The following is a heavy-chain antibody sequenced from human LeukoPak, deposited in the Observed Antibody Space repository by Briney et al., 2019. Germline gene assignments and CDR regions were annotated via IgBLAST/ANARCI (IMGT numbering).Heavy chain of an antibody. D-gene: IGHD5-12*01. CDR2: ISGSGGST. CDR3: AKVQSSGYDYEPYYFDY. CDR1: GFTFSSYA. V-gene: IGHV3-23*01. Sequence: HPGGSLRLSCAASGFTFSSYAMSWVRQAPGKGLGWVSAISGSGGSTSYADSVKGRFNISRDNSKNTLYLKMNSLRAEDTVIYYCAKVQSSGYDYEPYYFDYWGQGTLVTVSS. J-gene: IGHJ4*02.